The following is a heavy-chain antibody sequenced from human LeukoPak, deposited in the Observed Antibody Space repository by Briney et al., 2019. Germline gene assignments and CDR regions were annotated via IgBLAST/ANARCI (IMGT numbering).Heavy chain of an antibody. D-gene: IGHD2-8*01. V-gene: IGHV3-21*01. CDR1: GFTFSSYS. CDR3: TRPGALVYAIKAYYYMDV. J-gene: IGHJ6*03. CDR2: ISSSSSYI. Sequence: GGSLRLSCAASGFTFSSYSMNWVRQAPGKGLEWVSSISSSSSYIYYADSVKGRFTISRDNAKNSLYLQMNSLRAEDTAVYYCTRPGALVYAIKAYYYMDVWGKGTTVTVSS.